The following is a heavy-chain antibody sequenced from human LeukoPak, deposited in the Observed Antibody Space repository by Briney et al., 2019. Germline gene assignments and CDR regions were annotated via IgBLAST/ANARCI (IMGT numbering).Heavy chain of an antibody. CDR3: AGIAARENFDY. J-gene: IGHJ4*02. V-gene: IGHV4-59*08. CDR2: IYYSGST. CDR1: GGSISSYY. Sequence: SETLSLTCTVSGGSISSYYWSWIRQPPGKGLEWIGYIYYSGSTNYNPSLKSRVTISVDTSKNQFSLKLSSVTAADTAMYYCAGIAARENFDYWGQGTLVTVSS. D-gene: IGHD6-6*01.